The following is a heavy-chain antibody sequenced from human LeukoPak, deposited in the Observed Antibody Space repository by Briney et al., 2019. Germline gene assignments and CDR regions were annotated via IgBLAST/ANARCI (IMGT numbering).Heavy chain of an antibody. CDR3: AKDMGQQLPYYYGMDV. V-gene: IGHV3-9*01. CDR2: ISWNSGSI. D-gene: IGHD6-13*01. J-gene: IGHJ6*02. CDR1: GFTFDDYA. Sequence: PGGSLRLSCAASGFTFDDYAMHWVRQAPGKGLEWVSGISWNSGSIGYADSVKGRFTISRDNAKNSLYLQINSLRAEDTALYYCAKDMGQQLPYYYGMDVWGQGTTVTVSS.